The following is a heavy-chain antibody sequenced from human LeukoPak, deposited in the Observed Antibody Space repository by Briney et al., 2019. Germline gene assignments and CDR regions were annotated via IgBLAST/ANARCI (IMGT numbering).Heavy chain of an antibody. CDR2: IYHSGST. CDR1: GYSINSGYY. V-gene: IGHV4-38-2*02. Sequence: SETLSLTCTVSGYSINSGYYWGWIRQPPGKGLEWIGSIYHSGSTYYNPSLKSRVTISVDTSKNQFSLKLSSVTAADTAVYYCARVEPAIVVVLAAIDYWSQGTLVTVSS. D-gene: IGHD2-2*01. CDR3: ARVEPAIVVVLAAIDY. J-gene: IGHJ4*02.